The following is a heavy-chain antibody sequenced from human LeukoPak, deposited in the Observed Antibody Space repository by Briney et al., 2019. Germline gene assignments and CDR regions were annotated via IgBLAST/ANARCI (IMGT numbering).Heavy chain of an antibody. J-gene: IGHJ4*02. CDR2: INPNSGGT. D-gene: IGHD6-6*01. CDR1: GYTFTSYG. CDR3: ARDSGSSAGFNFDY. Sequence: ASVKVSCKASGYTFTSYGISWVRQAPGQGLEWMGWINPNSGGTNYAQKFQGRVTMTRDTSISTAYMELSRLRSDDTAVYYCARDSGSSAGFNFDYWGQGTLVTVSS. V-gene: IGHV1-2*02.